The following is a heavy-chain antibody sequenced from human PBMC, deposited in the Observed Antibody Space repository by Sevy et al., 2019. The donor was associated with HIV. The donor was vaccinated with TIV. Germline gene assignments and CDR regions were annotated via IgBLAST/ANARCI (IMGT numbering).Heavy chain of an antibody. CDR1: GYTFTSYD. V-gene: IGHV1-8*01. CDR3: ARGKVYYYGMDV. CDR2: MNPNSGNT. Sequence: ASVKVSCKASGYTFTSYDINWVRQATGQGLEWMGWMNPNSGNTGYAQKFQGRVTMTRNTSISTAYMELSSLRSEDTVVYYCARGKVYYYGMDVWGQGTTVTVSS. J-gene: IGHJ6*02.